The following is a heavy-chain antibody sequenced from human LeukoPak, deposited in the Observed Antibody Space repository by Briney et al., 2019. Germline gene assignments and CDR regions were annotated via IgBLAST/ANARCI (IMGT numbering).Heavy chain of an antibody. CDR1: GFTFSSYE. Sequence: GGSLRLSCAASGFTFSSYEMNWVRQAPGKGLEWVSYISSSGSTIYYADSVKGRFTISRDNAKNSLYLQMNSLRAEDTAVYYCARDMYYDAFDIWGQGTMVTVSS. D-gene: IGHD2-8*01. CDR3: ARDMYYDAFDI. J-gene: IGHJ3*02. CDR2: ISSSGSTI. V-gene: IGHV3-48*03.